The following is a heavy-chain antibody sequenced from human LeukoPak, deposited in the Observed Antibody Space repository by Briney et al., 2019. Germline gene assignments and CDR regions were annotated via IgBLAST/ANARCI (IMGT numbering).Heavy chain of an antibody. CDR3: ARDGHPYNWNDFDC. CDR1: GYTFTGYY. CDR2: VNPNTGGT. D-gene: IGHD1-1*01. Sequence: GASVKVSCKASGYTFTGYYMHWVRQAPGQGLEWVGWVNPNTGGTYYAQKFQGRVTMTRDTSISTAYMELRRLKPDDTAVYYCARDGHPYNWNDFDCWGQGTLVTVSS. J-gene: IGHJ4*01. V-gene: IGHV1-2*02.